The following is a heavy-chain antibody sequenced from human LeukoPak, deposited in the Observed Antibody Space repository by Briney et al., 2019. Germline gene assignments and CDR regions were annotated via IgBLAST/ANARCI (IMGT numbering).Heavy chain of an antibody. V-gene: IGHV3-21*01. Sequence: GGSLRLSCAASGFTFSSYSMNWVRQAPGKGLEWVSSISSSSSYIYYADSVKGRFTISRDNAKNSLYLRMNSLRAEDTAVYYCARVLTRYYDSSGYQNNGDYWGQGTLVTVSS. CDR3: ARVLTRYYDSSGYQNNGDY. D-gene: IGHD3-22*01. CDR2: ISSSSSYI. CDR1: GFTFSSYS. J-gene: IGHJ4*02.